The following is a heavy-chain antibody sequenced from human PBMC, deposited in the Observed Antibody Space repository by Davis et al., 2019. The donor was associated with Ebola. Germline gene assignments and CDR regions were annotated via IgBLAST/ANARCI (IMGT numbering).Heavy chain of an antibody. CDR2: ISSSSSYI. D-gene: IGHD3-22*01. V-gene: IGHV3-21*01. CDR3: ARDLYYYDSSGYYHDAFDI. J-gene: IGHJ3*02. Sequence: GGSLRLPFPASGFTFRSYSMNWVRQAPGKGLEWVPSISSSSSYIYYADSVKGRFTISRDNAKNSLYLQMNTLRAEETAVYYCARDLYYYDSSGYYHDAFDIWGQGTMVTVSS. CDR1: GFTFRSYS.